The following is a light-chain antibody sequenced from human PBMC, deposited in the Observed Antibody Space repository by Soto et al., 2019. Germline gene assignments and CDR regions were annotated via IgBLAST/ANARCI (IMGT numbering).Light chain of an antibody. CDR1: QSISSY. J-gene: IGKJ1*01. CDR3: QHFYTYSPWT. Sequence: DIQMTQSPSSLSASVGDRVTITCRASQSISSYLNWYQQKPGKAPKLLIYAASSLQSGVPSRFSGSGSGTDFTLTISSLQPEDFATYYCQHFYTYSPWTFGQGTKVDIK. CDR2: AAS. V-gene: IGKV1-39*01.